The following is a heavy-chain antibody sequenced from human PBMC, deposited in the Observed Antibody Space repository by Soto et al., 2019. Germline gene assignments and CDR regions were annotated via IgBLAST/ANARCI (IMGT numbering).Heavy chain of an antibody. CDR2: ISSSSSYI. CDR1: GFTFSRYS. J-gene: IGHJ5*02. Sequence: PGGSLRLSCAASGFTFSRYSMNWVRQAPGKGLEWVSSISSSSSYIYYADSVKGRFTISRDNAKNSLYLQMTNIDPLDTATYYCVHRTVSNGAWFDPWGQGILVTVSS. CDR3: VHRTVSNGAWFDP. D-gene: IGHD4-4*01. V-gene: IGHV3-21*03.